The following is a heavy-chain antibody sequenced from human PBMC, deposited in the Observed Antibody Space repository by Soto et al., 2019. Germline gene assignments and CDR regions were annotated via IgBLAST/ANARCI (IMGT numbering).Heavy chain of an antibody. V-gene: IGHV1-18*01. CDR1: GYTFTSYG. J-gene: IGHJ4*02. CDR3: ARDVGYGLIDY. CDR2: INAYNGNT. Sequence: ASVKVSCKASGYTFTSYGISWVRQAPGQGLEGMGWINAYNGNTNYAQKFQGRVTMTTDTSTSTAYMELRSLSSDDTAVYYCARDVGYGLIDYWGQGSLVTVSS. D-gene: IGHD5-18*01.